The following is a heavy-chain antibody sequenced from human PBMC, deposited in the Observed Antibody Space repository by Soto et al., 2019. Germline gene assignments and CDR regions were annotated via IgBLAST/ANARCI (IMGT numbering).Heavy chain of an antibody. V-gene: IGHV5-10-1*01. CDR2: IDPSDSYT. D-gene: IGHD2-21*02. J-gene: IGHJ6*02. CDR1: GYSFTSYW. Sequence: GESLKISCKGSGYSFTSYWISWVRQMPGKGLEWMGRIDPSDSYTNYSPSFQGHVTISADKSISTAYLQWSSLKASDTAMYYCAGRAIVEGTAPYYYYGMDVWGQGTTVTVSS. CDR3: AGRAIVEGTAPYYYYGMDV.